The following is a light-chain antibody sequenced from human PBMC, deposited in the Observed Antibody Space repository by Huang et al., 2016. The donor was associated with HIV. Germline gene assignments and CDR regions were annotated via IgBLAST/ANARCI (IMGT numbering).Light chain of an antibody. J-gene: IGKJ2*01. CDR3: QQSYSVPYT. V-gene: IGKV1-39*01. CDR1: QSVSSY. Sequence: DIQMTQSPPSLSAFVGDRVTITCRASQSVSSYVNWYQHKPGKAPQLLIYAASILQSGVPSRFSGSGSGTDFTLTISSLQPEDFALYYCQQSYSVPYTFGQGTKLDIK. CDR2: AAS.